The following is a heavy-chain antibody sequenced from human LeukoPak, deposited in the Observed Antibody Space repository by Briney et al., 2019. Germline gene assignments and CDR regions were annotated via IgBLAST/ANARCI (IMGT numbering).Heavy chain of an antibody. Sequence: SETLSLTCTVSGDSISSGDYYWSWIRQPAGKGLEWIGRISSSGSTNYNPSLKSRVTISVDTSKNQFSLKLSSVTAADTAVYYCARHRCSSTSCYGPPTRNWFDPWGQGTLVTVSS. CDR1: GDSISSGDYY. CDR3: ARHRCSSTSCYGPPTRNWFDP. J-gene: IGHJ5*02. D-gene: IGHD2-2*01. V-gene: IGHV4-61*02. CDR2: ISSSGST.